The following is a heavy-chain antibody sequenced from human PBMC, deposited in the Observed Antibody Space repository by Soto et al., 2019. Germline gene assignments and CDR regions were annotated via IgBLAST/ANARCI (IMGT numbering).Heavy chain of an antibody. Sequence: QVQLQESGPGLVNPSGTLSLTCAVSGGSITSNWWSWVRQPPGKGLEWIGEIYHNGRFNYNPSLRSRLTISIDKSKNQLSLKLTSVTAADTAVHYCVRNDSYRFDPWGPGTLVTVSS. CDR3: VRNDSYRFDP. D-gene: IGHD2-2*01. CDR1: GGSITSNW. J-gene: IGHJ5*02. CDR2: IYHNGRF. V-gene: IGHV4-4*02.